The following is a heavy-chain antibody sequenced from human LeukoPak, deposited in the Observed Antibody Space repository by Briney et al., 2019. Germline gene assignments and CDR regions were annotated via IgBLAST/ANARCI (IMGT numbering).Heavy chain of an antibody. CDR2: IYYSRTT. Sequence: SQTLSLSCAVSGGSISSGGYSWSWIRQPPGKGLEWIGYIYYSRTTNYNPSLKSRVTISVDTSKNQFSLKLNSVTAADTAVYYCTRGPLIPATAIDNWFDPWGQGTLVTVSS. CDR3: TRGPLIPATAIDNWFDP. D-gene: IGHD2-2*02. CDR1: GGSISSGGYS. V-gene: IGHV4-61*08. J-gene: IGHJ5*02.